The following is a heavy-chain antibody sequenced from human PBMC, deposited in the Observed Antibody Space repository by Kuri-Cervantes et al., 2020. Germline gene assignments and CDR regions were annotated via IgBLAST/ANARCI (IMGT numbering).Heavy chain of an antibody. CDR2: INHSGST. Sequence: SETLSLTCAVYGGSFSGYYWSWIRQPPGKGLEWIGEINHSGSTNYNPSLKSRVTISVDTSKNQFSLKLSSVTAADTAVYYCARGRDDAFDIWGQGQWSPSPQ. V-gene: IGHV4-34*01. CDR1: GGSFSGYY. J-gene: IGHJ3*02. CDR3: ARGRDDAFDI.